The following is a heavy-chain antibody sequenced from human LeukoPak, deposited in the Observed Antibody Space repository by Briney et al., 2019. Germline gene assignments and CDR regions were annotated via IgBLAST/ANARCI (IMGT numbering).Heavy chain of an antibody. J-gene: IGHJ6*03. V-gene: IGHV4-38-2*01. CDR2: IYHSGST. CDR1: GYSISSCYY. Sequence: PSETLSLTCDVSGYSISSCYYWGWIRQPPGKGLEWIGSIYHSGSTYYNPSLKSRVTISVDTSKNQFSLKLSSVAAADTAVYYCARYGSGTYSYYYYYMDVWGKGTTVTVSS. CDR3: ARYGSGTYSYYYYYMDV. D-gene: IGHD3-10*01.